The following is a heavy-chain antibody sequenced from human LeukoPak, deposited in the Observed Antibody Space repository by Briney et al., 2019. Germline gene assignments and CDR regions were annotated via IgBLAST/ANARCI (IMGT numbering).Heavy chain of an antibody. CDR1: GFTFSSYG. Sequence: GGSLRLSCAASGFTFSSYGMHWVRQAPGKGLEWVSYISSSSNARYYADSVQGRFTLSRDNAKNSLYLQMNSLRDEDTAVYYCASLQLWSLGYWGQGTLVTVSS. D-gene: IGHD5-18*01. J-gene: IGHJ4*02. CDR2: ISSSSNAR. CDR3: ASLQLWSLGY. V-gene: IGHV3-48*02.